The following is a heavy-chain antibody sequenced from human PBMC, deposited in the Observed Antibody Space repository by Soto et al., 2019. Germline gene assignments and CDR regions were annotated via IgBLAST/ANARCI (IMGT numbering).Heavy chain of an antibody. CDR2: VSTSGHP. CDR3: AVETVGGSPGDC. CDR1: GGSISDYSSSHY. V-gene: IGHV4-4*07. D-gene: IGHD1-26*01. Sequence: KPSETLSLTCTVSGGSISDYSSSHYWSWIRQPAGKGLEWVGRVSTSGHPTYSPSLKSRVTMSLNTSKNQFSLTVNSVTAADTAMYYCAVETVGGSPGDCWGQGTLVTVSS. J-gene: IGHJ1*01.